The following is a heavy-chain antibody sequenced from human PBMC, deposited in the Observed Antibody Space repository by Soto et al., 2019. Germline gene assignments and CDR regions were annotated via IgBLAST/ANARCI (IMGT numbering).Heavy chain of an antibody. V-gene: IGHV1-46*01. CDR3: ATYYCAREGSSGWPFDY. CDR1: GFTFTSYC. Sequence: GASVKVSCKTSGFTFTSYCMHWVRQAPGQGLEWMGIINPSGGGTSYAQKFQGRVTMTRDTSTSTAYMEMSRLRYEDTAMYYCATYYCAREGSSGWPFDYWGQGTLVTVSS. D-gene: IGHD6-19*01. J-gene: IGHJ4*02. CDR2: INPSGGGT.